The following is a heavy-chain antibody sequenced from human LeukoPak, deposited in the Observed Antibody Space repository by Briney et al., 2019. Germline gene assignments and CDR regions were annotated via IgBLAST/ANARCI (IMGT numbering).Heavy chain of an antibody. CDR1: GFTFSSYA. Sequence: GGSLRLSCAASGFTFSSYAMHWVRKAPGKGLEWVAVISYDGSNKYYADSVKGRFTISRDNSKNTLYLQMNSLRAEDTAVYYCARVIAVAGTSDYWGQGTLVTVSS. D-gene: IGHD6-19*01. V-gene: IGHV3-30-3*01. CDR3: ARVIAVAGTSDY. J-gene: IGHJ4*01. CDR2: ISYDGSNK.